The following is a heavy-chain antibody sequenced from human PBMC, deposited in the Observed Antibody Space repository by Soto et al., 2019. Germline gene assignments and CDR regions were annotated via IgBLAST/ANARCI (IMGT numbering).Heavy chain of an antibody. CDR2: IFHGGST. V-gene: IGHV4-34*12. CDR1: GGSFSGYF. J-gene: IGHJ4*02. D-gene: IGHD3-22*01. Sequence: SETLSGNGAVYGGSFSGYFWSWIRQPPGKGLEWIGEIFHGGSTNYSPSLKSRVTISVDTSKNQFSLELSSVTAADTAVYYCARPHYDSNTFYYFFDYWGQGTLVTVSS. CDR3: ARPHYDSNTFYYFFDY.